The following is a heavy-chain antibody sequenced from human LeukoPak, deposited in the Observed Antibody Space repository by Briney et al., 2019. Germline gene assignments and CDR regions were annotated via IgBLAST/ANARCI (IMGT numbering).Heavy chain of an antibody. CDR2: IKQGGSEK. V-gene: IGHV3-7*01. CDR3: ARGPRITMIVA. CDR1: GFTFGTFW. J-gene: IGHJ5*02. D-gene: IGHD3-22*01. Sequence: GGSLRLSCEASGFTFGTFWMSWVRQAPGKGLEWVANIKQGGSEKNYVDSVKGRFSIARDDAKNSLYLQMNSLRAEDTAVYYCARGPRITMIVAWGQGTLVTVSS.